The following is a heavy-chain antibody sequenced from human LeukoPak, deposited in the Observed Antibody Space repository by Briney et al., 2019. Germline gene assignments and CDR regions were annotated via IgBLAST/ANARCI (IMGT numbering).Heavy chain of an antibody. J-gene: IGHJ4*02. D-gene: IGHD1-26*01. CDR3: AREPLYSRSYGFDY. CDR2: INHSGST. V-gene: IGHV4-34*01. CDR1: GGSFSGYY. Sequence: KPSETLSLTCAVYGGSFSGYYWSWIRQPPGKGLEWIGEINHSGSTNYNPSLKSRVTISVDTSKNQFSLKLSSVTAADTAVYYCAREPLYSRSYGFDYWGQETLVTVSS.